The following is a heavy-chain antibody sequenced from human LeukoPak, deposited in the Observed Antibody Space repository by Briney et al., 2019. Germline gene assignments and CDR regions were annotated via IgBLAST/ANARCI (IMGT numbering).Heavy chain of an antibody. J-gene: IGHJ4*02. D-gene: IGHD1-26*01. CDR3: AKDLTTGTTIWSFDY. Sequence: PGGSLRLSCEASGFTFSSHAMSWVRQAPGKGLEWVSAITDSGGRTNYADSVKGRFTIFRDNSKNPLYLQMNSLRAEDTAVYYCAKDLTTGTTIWSFDYWGQGTLVPVSS. CDR1: GFTFSSHA. CDR2: ITDSGGRT. V-gene: IGHV3-23*01.